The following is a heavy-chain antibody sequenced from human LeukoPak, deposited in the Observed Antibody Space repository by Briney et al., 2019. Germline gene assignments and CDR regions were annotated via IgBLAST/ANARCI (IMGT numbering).Heavy chain of an antibody. CDR1: GFTFSRYS. D-gene: IGHD1-26*01. Sequence: GGSLRLSCVASGFTFSRYSMNWVRQAPGKGLEWVSYINNSSSTIYYADSVKGRFTISRDNSKNTLYLQMNSLRAEDTAVYYCAKNYRRMGSGSRVGFDYWGQGTLVTVSS. J-gene: IGHJ4*02. V-gene: IGHV3-48*01. CDR2: INNSSSTI. CDR3: AKNYRRMGSGSRVGFDY.